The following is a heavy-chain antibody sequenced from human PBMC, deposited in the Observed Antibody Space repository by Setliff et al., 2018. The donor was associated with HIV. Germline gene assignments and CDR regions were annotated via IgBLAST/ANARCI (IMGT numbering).Heavy chain of an antibody. V-gene: IGHV1-2*02. J-gene: IGHJ4*02. CDR3: ARDGEYSSSSSNGFDY. CDR2: ISPYNGDT. Sequence: ASVKVSCKAFEYTFIDYFIHWVRQAPGQGLEWMGWISPYNGDTKILQKFRGRVTMTRDTSINTAYLEFSGLRSDDTAVYYCARDGEYSSSSSNGFDYWGQGTLVTVSS. CDR1: EYTFIDYF. D-gene: IGHD6-6*01.